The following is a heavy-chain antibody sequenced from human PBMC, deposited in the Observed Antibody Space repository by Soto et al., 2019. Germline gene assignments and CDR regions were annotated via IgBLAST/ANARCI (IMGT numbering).Heavy chain of an antibody. CDR3: ARDLRGYSYGPYYYYGMDV. V-gene: IGHV1-2*04. J-gene: IGHJ6*02. CDR1: EYSFGDYY. D-gene: IGHD5-18*01. Sequence: QVQLVQSGTEVKKPGASVRVSCKASEYSFGDYYLHWLRQAPGQGLEWMGWINLNDGGTNYAQKFQGWVTMTRDTSISTAYMELSRLRSDDTAVYYCARDLRGYSYGPYYYYGMDVWGQGTTVTVSS. CDR2: INLNDGGT.